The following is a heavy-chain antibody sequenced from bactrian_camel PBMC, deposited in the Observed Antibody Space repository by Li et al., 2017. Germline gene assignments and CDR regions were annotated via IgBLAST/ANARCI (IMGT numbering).Heavy chain of an antibody. Sequence: HVQLVESGGGSVQAGDSLRLSCATSGATYSSNCMGFFRQAPGKEREPVAGIRIGGGLAQYADSVKGRFTISQDTAKNTVYLQMISLESEDTALYYCAAGPWYTDEYKYWGQGTQVTVS. CDR3: AAGPWYTDEYKY. V-gene: IGHV3-3*01. CDR1: GATYSSNC. D-gene: IGHD6*01. CDR2: IRIGGGLA. J-gene: IGHJ4*01.